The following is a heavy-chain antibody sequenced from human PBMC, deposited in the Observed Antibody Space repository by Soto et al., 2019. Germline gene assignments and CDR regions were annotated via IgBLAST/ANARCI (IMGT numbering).Heavy chain of an antibody. D-gene: IGHD1-1*01. Sequence: SVKVSCKASGGTFSSYAISWVRQAPGQGLEWMGGIIPIFGTANYAQKFQGRVTITADESTSTAYMELSSLRSEDTAVYYCARVWNPSYGMDVWGQGTTVTVSS. CDR3: ARVWNPSYGMDV. CDR2: IIPIFGTA. V-gene: IGHV1-69*13. J-gene: IGHJ6*02. CDR1: GGTFSSYA.